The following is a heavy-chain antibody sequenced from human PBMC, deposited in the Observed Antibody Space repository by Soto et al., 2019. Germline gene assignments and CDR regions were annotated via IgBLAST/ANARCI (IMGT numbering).Heavy chain of an antibody. Sequence: ASVKVSCKASGYTFTSYAMHWVRQAPGQRLEWMGWINAGNGNTKYSQKFQGRVTITRDTSASTAYMELSSLRSEDTAVYYCAIGYCSGGSCYYSWDYWGQGTLVTVSS. CDR2: INAGNGNT. CDR3: AIGYCSGGSCYYSWDY. V-gene: IGHV1-3*01. CDR1: GYTFTSYA. J-gene: IGHJ4*02. D-gene: IGHD2-15*01.